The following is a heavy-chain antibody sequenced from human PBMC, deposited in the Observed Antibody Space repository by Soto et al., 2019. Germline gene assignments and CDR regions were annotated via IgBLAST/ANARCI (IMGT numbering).Heavy chain of an antibody. CDR1: GFTFSSYW. Sequence: PGGSLRLSCAASGFTFSSYWMSWVRQAPGKGLEWVANIKQDGSESYYVDSVKGRLTISRDNAKNSLYLQMSRLRADDTAVYYCARDWRDGYNHCFDYWGQGALVTVSS. V-gene: IGHV3-7*05. CDR2: IKQDGSES. CDR3: ARDWRDGYNHCFDY. D-gene: IGHD5-12*01. J-gene: IGHJ4*02.